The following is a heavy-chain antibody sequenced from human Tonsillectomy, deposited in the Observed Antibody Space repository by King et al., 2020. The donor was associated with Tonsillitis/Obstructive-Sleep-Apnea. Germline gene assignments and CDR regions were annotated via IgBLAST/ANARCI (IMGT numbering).Heavy chain of an antibody. J-gene: IGHJ4*02. D-gene: IGHD5-24*01. V-gene: IGHV4-39*01. CDR2: IYYTGST. CDR3: ARHVRAGYGTNFDY. Sequence: QLQESGPGLVKPSETLSLTCTVSGHSIRSSSYYWGWIRQPPGKGLEWIGTIYYTGSTYYNPSLKSRVTISVDTSKNQFSLKLSSVTAADTAVYYCARHVRAGYGTNFDYWGQGTLVTVSS. CDR1: GHSIRSSSYY.